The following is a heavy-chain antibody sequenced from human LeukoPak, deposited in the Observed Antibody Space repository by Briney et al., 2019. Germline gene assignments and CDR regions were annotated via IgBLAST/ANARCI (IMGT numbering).Heavy chain of an antibody. D-gene: IGHD5-12*01. Sequence: GGSLRLSCAASGFTVSSNYMSWVRQAPGKGLEWVARLHADGIERYYVDPVKGRFTISRDNAKNSLHLQMYSLRLDDTAVYYCARGGYSFDYLGQGTLVTVSS. V-gene: IGHV3-7*01. CDR3: ARGGYSFDY. J-gene: IGHJ4*02. CDR1: GFTVSSNY. CDR2: LHADGIER.